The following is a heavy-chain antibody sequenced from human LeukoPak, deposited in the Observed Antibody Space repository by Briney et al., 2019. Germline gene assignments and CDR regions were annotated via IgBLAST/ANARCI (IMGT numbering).Heavy chain of an antibody. CDR2: IRYDGSNK. Sequence: GGSLRLSCAASGFTFSSYGMHWVRQAPGKGLEWVAFIRYDGSNKYYADSVKGRFTISRDNSKNTLYLQMNSLRAEDTAVYYCAKDMHSSGWYGGYYYYYGMDVWGQGTTVTVSS. V-gene: IGHV3-30*02. J-gene: IGHJ6*02. CDR1: GFTFSSYG. D-gene: IGHD6-19*01. CDR3: AKDMHSSGWYGGYYYYYGMDV.